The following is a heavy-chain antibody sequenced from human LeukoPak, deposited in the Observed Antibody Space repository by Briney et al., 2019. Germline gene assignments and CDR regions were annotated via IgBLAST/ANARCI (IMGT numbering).Heavy chain of an antibody. Sequence: PGRSLRLSCAASGFTFSSYSMNWVRQAPGKGLEWVSSISSSSSYIYYADSVKGRFTISRDNAKNSLYLQMNSLRAEDTAVYYCAKGRGWEASYYYYYMDVWGKGTTVTISS. CDR3: AKGRGWEASYYYYYMDV. CDR1: GFTFSSYS. CDR2: ISSSSSYI. V-gene: IGHV3-21*01. J-gene: IGHJ6*03. D-gene: IGHD1-26*01.